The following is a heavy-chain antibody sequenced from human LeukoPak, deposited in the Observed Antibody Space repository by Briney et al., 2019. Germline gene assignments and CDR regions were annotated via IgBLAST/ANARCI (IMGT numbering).Heavy chain of an antibody. CDR2: ISSSSSYI. D-gene: IGHD6-13*01. CDR3: ARDQVVAALDY. J-gene: IGHJ4*02. V-gene: IGHV3-21*01. Sequence: GGSLRLSCAASGFTFSSYSMNLVRQAPGKGLEWVSSISSSSSYIYYADSVKGRFTISRDNAKNSLYLQMNSLRAEDTAVYYCARDQVVAALDYWGQGTLVTVSS. CDR1: GFTFSSYS.